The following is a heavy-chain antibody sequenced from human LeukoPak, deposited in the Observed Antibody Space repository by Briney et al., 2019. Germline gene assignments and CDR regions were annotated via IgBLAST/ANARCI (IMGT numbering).Heavy chain of an antibody. J-gene: IGHJ4*02. Sequence: GGSLRLSCAASGFTFSSYEMNWVRQAPGKGLEWVSYISSSGSTIYYADSVKGRFTISRDNAKNSLYLQMNSLRAEDTAVYYCASDVDIAIGDYWGQGTLVTVSS. V-gene: IGHV3-48*03. D-gene: IGHD5-18*01. CDR1: GFTFSSYE. CDR2: ISSSGSTI. CDR3: ASDVDIAIGDY.